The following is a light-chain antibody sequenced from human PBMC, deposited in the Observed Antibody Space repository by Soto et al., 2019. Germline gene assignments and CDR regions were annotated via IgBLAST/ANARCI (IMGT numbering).Light chain of an antibody. J-gene: IGLJ3*02. CDR3: ASWDESLNGWV. CDR1: SSNIGGNT. V-gene: IGLV1-44*01. Sequence: QSAVTQPPSASGTPGQRVTLSCSGSSSNIGGNTVNWYQQLPGTAPQLLIYSDNQRPSGVPDRFSGSKSGTSASLAISGLLSDDEATYYCASWDESLNGWVFGGGTKLTVL. CDR2: SDN.